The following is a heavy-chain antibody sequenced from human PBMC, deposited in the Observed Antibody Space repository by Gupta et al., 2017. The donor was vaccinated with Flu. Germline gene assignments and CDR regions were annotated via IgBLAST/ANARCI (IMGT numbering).Heavy chain of an antibody. Sequence: QVQLVQSGAEVKKPGASVMVSCTVSGYPITDYFMHWVRQAAGQGFEWMGWISGHRGVTKVAQKFQGRVTMTSDSSSNTAYMELSGLRSDDTAIYYGARAWCIIDCQVEGSFDYWGQGSLVTVSS. J-gene: IGHJ4*03. CDR1: GYPITDYF. CDR3: ARAWCIIDCQVEGSFDY. V-gene: IGHV1-2*02. CDR2: ISGHRGVT. D-gene: IGHD2-8*01.